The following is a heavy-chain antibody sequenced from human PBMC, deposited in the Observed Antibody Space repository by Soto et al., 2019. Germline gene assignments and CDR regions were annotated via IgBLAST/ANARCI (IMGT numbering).Heavy chain of an antibody. CDR2: ISYDGSNK. Sequence: PXGSLRLYCAAPGFTFSSYGMHWVRQAPGKGLEWVAVISYDGSNKYYADSVKGRFTISRDNSKNTLYLQMNSLRAEDTAVYYCEKDITGTTRWFDPWGQGTLVTVPS. CDR1: GFTFSSYG. D-gene: IGHD1-7*01. CDR3: EKDITGTTRWFDP. V-gene: IGHV3-30*18. J-gene: IGHJ5*02.